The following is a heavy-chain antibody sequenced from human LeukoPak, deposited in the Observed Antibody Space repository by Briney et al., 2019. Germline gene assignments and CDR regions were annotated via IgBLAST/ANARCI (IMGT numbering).Heavy chain of an antibody. V-gene: IGHV4-38-2*02. J-gene: IGHJ4*02. D-gene: IGHD1-1*01. Sequence: SETLSLTCTVSGYSISSGYYWGRIRQPPGKGLEWIGSIYHSGSTYYNPSLKSRVTISVDTSKNQFSLKLSSVTAADTAVYYCARLNNYYFDYWGQGTLVTVSS. CDR3: ARLNNYYFDY. CDR2: IYHSGST. CDR1: GYSISSGYY.